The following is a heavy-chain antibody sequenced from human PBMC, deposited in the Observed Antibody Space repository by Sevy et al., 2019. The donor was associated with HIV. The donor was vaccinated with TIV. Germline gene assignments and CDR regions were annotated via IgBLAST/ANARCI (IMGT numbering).Heavy chain of an antibody. CDR3: PRGGETPRGFDP. V-gene: IGHV4-4*02. J-gene: IGHJ5*02. Sequence: SENLSLTCAVSGGSISSVNWWHWVRQPPGKGLEWIGGIYHSGSTNYNPSLKSRVTISVDNSNNQFSLKLSSVTAADTAVYYWPRGGETPRGFDPWGQGSLVTVSS. D-gene: IGHD3-16*01. CDR2: IYHSGST. CDR1: GGSISSVNW.